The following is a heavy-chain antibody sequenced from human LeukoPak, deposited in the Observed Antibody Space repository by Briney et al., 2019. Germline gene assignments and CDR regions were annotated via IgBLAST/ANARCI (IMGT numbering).Heavy chain of an antibody. V-gene: IGHV5-51*01. D-gene: IGHD5-18*01. J-gene: IGHJ4*02. Sequence: GESLRISCKGSGYSFTSHWIGWVRQMPGKGLEWMGIIYPGDSDTRYSPSFQGQVTISVDKSTSTAYLQWSSLKASDTAMYYCARQGAMVKASDYWGQGALVTVSS. CDR3: ARQGAMVKASDY. CDR2: IYPGDSDT. CDR1: GYSFTSHW.